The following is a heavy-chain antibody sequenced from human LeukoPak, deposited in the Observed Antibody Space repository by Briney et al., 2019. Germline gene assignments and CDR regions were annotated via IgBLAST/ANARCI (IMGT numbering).Heavy chain of an antibody. D-gene: IGHD3-10*01. CDR1: GFTFSDYY. Sequence: GGSLRLSCAASGFTFSDYYMSWIRQAPGKGLEWVSYISSSGSTIYYADSVKGRFTISRDNAKNSLYLQMNSLRAEDTAVYYCAKVFGSGSYFSDAFDIWGQGTMVTVSS. CDR3: AKVFGSGSYFSDAFDI. CDR2: ISSSGSTI. J-gene: IGHJ3*02. V-gene: IGHV3-11*01.